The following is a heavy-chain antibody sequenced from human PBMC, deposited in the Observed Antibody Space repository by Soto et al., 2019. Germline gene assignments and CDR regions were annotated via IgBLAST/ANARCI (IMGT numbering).Heavy chain of an antibody. CDR1: GLTFSSYA. J-gene: IGHJ4*02. D-gene: IGHD5-12*01. CDR2: ISSNGGST. Sequence: GSLRLSCAASGLTFSSYAMHWVRQAPGKGLEYVSAISSNGGSTYYANSVKGRFTISRDNSKNTLYLQMGSLRAEDMAVYYCARRDGYNFDYWGQGT. CDR3: ARRDGYNFDY. V-gene: IGHV3-64*01.